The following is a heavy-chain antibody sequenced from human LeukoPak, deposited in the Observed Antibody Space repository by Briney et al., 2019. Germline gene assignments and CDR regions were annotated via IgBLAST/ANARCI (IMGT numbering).Heavy chain of an antibody. D-gene: IGHD3-22*01. J-gene: IGHJ6*02. CDR3: ARRGKWLDYYYYGMDV. CDR2: IKQDGSEK. Sequence: PGGSLRLSCAASGFTFSSYWMSWIRQAPGKGLEWVANIKQDGSEKYYVDSVKGRFTISRDNAKNSLYLQMNSLRAEDTAVYYCARRGKWLDYYYYGMDVWGQGTTVTVSS. V-gene: IGHV3-7*01. CDR1: GFTFSSYW.